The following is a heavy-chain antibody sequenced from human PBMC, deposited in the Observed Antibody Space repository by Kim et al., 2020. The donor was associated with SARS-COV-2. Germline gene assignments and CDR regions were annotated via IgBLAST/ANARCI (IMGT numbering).Heavy chain of an antibody. J-gene: IGHJ4*02. CDR2: IWYDGSNK. V-gene: IGHV3-33*01. CDR3: ARDLGSGSYSGLDY. Sequence: GGSLRLSCAASGFTFSSYGMHWVRQAPGKGLEWVAVIWYDGSNKYYADSVKGRFTISRDNSKNTLYLQMNSLRAEDTALYYRARDLGSGSYSGLDYWGQGTLVTVSS. D-gene: IGHD3-10*01. CDR1: GFTFSSYG.